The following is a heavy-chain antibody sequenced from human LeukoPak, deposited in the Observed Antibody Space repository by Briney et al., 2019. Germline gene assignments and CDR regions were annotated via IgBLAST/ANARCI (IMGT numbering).Heavy chain of an antibody. CDR3: ARMTMVRGVIGYYYGMDV. D-gene: IGHD3-10*01. V-gene: IGHV1-3*01. CDR2: INAGNGNT. CDR1: GYTFTSYA. J-gene: IGHJ6*04. Sequence: ASVKVSCKASGYTFTSYAMHWVRQAPGQRLEWMGWINAGNGNTKYSQKFQGRVTIIRDTSASTAYMELSSLRSEDTAVYYCARMTMVRGVIGYYYGMDVWGKGTTVTVSS.